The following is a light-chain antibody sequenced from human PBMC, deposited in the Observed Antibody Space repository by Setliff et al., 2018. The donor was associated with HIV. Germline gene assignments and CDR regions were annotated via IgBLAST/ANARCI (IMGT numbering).Light chain of an antibody. J-gene: IGLJ3*02. CDR3: SSYTSRGTWV. CDR1: SSDVGGYNY. V-gene: IGLV2-8*01. CDR2: AVS. Sequence: QSVLAQPPSASGSPGQSVTISCTGSSSDVGGYNYVSWYQQHPGKAPKLMIYAVSKRPSGISNRFSGSKSGNTASLNVSGLLPEDEADYHCSSYTSRGTWVFGGGTKVTV.